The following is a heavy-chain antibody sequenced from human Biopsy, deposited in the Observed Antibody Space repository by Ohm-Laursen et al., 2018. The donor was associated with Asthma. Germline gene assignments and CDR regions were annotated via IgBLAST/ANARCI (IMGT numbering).Heavy chain of an antibody. CDR1: GDSFSNYA. CDR3: ARGYSGSDRIVYYYSGLEV. Sequence: ASVKASCKTSGDSFSNYAISWVRQAPGQGLEWMGGIIPVLGTPDHAQMFEGRATITADESTSTAYMELSRLSSEDTAVYYCARGYSGSDRIVYYYSGLEVWGQGTTVTVSS. J-gene: IGHJ6*02. CDR2: IIPVLGTP. V-gene: IGHV1-69*13. D-gene: IGHD5-12*01.